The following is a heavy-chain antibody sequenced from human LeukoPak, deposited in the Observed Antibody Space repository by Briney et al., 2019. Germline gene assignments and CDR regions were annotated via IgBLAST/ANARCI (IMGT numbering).Heavy chain of an antibody. V-gene: IGHV3-66*01. D-gene: IGHD1-26*01. CDR1: GFTVSSNY. CDR3: ARGWGLGGSGSYYY. Sequence: GGSLRLSCAASGFTVSSNYMSWVRQASGKGLEWVSVIYSGGSTYYADSVKGRFTISRDNSKNTLYLQMNSLRAEDTAVYYCARGWGLGGSGSYYYWGQGTLVTVSS. J-gene: IGHJ4*02. CDR2: IYSGGST.